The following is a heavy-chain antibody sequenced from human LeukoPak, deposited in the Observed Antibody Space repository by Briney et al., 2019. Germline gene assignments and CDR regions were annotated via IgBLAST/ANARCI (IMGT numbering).Heavy chain of an antibody. Sequence: GGSLRLSCAVSGFTVNSNYMNWVRQAPGKGLEWVSVIYSGGSTFYADSVKGRFTISRDNSKNTLYLQMNSLRAEDTAVYYCARAIGGPSGSYYNYWGQGTLVTVSS. CDR3: ARAIGGPSGSYYNY. D-gene: IGHD1-26*01. CDR2: IYSGGST. CDR1: GFTVNSNY. J-gene: IGHJ4*02. V-gene: IGHV3-53*01.